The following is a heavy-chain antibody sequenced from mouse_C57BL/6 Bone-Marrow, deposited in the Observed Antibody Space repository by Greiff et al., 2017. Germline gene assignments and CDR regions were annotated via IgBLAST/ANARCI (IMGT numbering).Heavy chain of an antibody. J-gene: IGHJ4*01. D-gene: IGHD2-3*01. Sequence: EVKLVESGGGLVQPGGSLKLSCAASGFTFSDYYMYWVRQTPEKRLEWVAYISNGGGSTYYPDTVKGRFTISRDNAKNTLYLQMSRLKSEDTAMYYCARHRVYDGDYYAMDYWGQGTSVTVSS. CDR1: GFTFSDYY. CDR3: ARHRVYDGDYYAMDY. V-gene: IGHV5-12*01. CDR2: ISNGGGST.